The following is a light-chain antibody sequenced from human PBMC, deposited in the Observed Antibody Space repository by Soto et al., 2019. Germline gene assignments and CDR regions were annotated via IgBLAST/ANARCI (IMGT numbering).Light chain of an antibody. V-gene: IGKV3-20*01. J-gene: IGKJ1*01. CDR3: QQYGSSHWW. CDR2: GAS. Sequence: EIVLTQSPGTLSLSPGERATLSCRASQSVSSSYLAWYQQKPGQAPRLLIYGASSRATGIPDRFSGSGSGTDFTLTIRRLEPEDCAVYCCQQYGSSHWWFGQGTKVEIK. CDR1: QSVSSSY.